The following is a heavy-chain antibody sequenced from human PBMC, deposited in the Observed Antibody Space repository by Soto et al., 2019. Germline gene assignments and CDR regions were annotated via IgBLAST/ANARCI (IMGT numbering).Heavy chain of an antibody. V-gene: IGHV3-21*01. CDR1: GFTFSSYS. J-gene: IGHJ4*02. CDR2: ISSSSSYI. D-gene: IGHD2-15*01. Sequence: EVQLVESGGGLVKPGGSLRLSCAASGFTFSSYSMNWVRQAPGKGLEWVSSISSSSSYIYYADSVKGRFTISRDNAKNSLYLQMNSLRAEDTAVYYCARDPGYCSGGSCYEFDYWGQETLVTVSS. CDR3: ARDPGYCSGGSCYEFDY.